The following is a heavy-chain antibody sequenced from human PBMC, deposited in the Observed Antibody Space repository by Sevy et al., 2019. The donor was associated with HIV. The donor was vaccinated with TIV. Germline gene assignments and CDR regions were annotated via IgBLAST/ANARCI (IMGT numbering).Heavy chain of an antibody. Sequence: GGSLRLSCAASGFTFSDYYMSWIRQAPGKGLEWVSYISSSGSTIYYADSVKGRFTISRDNAKNSLYLQMNSLRAEDTAVYYCARVKREYGYCSSTSCSHLDYWGQGTLVTVSS. CDR3: ARVKREYGYCSSTSCSHLDY. CDR1: GFTFSDYY. J-gene: IGHJ4*02. V-gene: IGHV3-11*01. D-gene: IGHD2-2*01. CDR2: ISSSGSTI.